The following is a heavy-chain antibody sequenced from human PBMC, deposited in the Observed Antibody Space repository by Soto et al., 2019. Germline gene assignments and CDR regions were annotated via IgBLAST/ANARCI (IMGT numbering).Heavy chain of an antibody. CDR1: CGSISSYY. V-gene: IGHV4-4*07. CDR3: AGMTGPKTYYYYYGMDV. Sequence: PSETLSLTCIVSCGSISSYYWSWIRQPAGKGLEWIGRLYTSGSTNYNPSLKSRVTMSVDTSKNQFSLNLSSVTAEDTAVYYCAGMTGPKTYYYYYGMDVWGQGTTVTVSS. CDR2: LYTSGST. D-gene: IGHD3-9*01. J-gene: IGHJ6*02.